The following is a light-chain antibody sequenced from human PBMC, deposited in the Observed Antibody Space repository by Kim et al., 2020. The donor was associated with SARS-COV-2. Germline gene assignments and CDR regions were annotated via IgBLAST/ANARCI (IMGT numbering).Light chain of an antibody. CDR1: SLRSYY. CDR2: GKN. V-gene: IGLV3-19*01. Sequence: SSELTQDPAVSVALGQTVRITCQGDSLRSYYASWYQQKPGQAPVLVIYGKNNRPSGIPDRFSGSSSGNTASLTITGAQAEDEADYYCNSRDSSGNVVFGGGTNLTVL. J-gene: IGLJ2*01. CDR3: NSRDSSGNVV.